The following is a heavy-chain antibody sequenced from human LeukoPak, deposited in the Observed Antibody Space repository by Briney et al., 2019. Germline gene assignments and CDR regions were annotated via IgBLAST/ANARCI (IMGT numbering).Heavy chain of an antibody. Sequence: SETLSLTCTVSGGSFSFYYWTWIRQPPGKGLEWTGYIYSGGSTNYNPSLKSRVTISLDTSKNQFSLKLTSVTAADTAVYYCARREAVTGTPRAWFDPWGQGTLVTVSS. CDR1: GGSFSFYY. CDR3: ARREAVTGTPRAWFDP. V-gene: IGHV4-59*08. D-gene: IGHD6-19*01. CDR2: IYSGGST. J-gene: IGHJ5*02.